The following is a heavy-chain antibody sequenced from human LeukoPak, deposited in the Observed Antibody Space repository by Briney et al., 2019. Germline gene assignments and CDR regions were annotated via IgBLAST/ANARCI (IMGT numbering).Heavy chain of an antibody. Sequence: QAGGSLRLSCAASGFTFSSYAMHWVRQAPGKGLEWVAVISYDGSNKYYADSVKGRFTISRDNSKNRLYLQMNSLRAEDTAVYYCARDGRATGTTDYWGQGTLVTVSS. CDR3: ARDGRATGTTDY. J-gene: IGHJ4*02. CDR1: GFTFSSYA. CDR2: ISYDGSNK. V-gene: IGHV3-30*01. D-gene: IGHD1-7*01.